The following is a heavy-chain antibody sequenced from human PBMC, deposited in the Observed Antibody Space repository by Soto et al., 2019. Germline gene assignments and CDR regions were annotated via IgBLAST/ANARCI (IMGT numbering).Heavy chain of an antibody. D-gene: IGHD2-2*01. CDR2: INPNSGGT. Sequence: QVQLVQSGAEVKKPGASVKVSCKASGYTFTGYYMHWVRQAPGQGHAWMGRINPNSGGTNYAQKIQGWVTMTRDTSISTAYMELSRLRSDDTAVYYCARGGGAPVVVPAALDYWGQGTLVTVSS. J-gene: IGHJ4*02. V-gene: IGHV1-2*04. CDR3: ARGGGAPVVVPAALDY. CDR1: GYTFTGYY.